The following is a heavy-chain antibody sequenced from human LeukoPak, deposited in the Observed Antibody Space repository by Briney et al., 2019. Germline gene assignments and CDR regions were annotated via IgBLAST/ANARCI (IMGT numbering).Heavy chain of an antibody. CDR3: ARGGYFFDY. D-gene: IGHD6-13*01. Sequence: GGSLRLSCADSGFTFSSYWMSWVRQAPGKGLEWVANIKQDGNENYFVDSVKGRFTVSRDNAKNSLYLQMNSLRAEDTAVYYCARGGYFFDYWGQGTPVTVSS. CDR2: IKQDGNEN. J-gene: IGHJ4*02. CDR1: GFTFSSYW. V-gene: IGHV3-7*01.